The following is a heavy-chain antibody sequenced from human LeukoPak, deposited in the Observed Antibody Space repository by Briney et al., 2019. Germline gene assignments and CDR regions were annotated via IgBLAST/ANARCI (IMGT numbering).Heavy chain of an antibody. CDR2: IYTSGST. CDR3: ARDGRLRFLEWPLDAFDI. CDR1: GGSLSSGSYY. J-gene: IGHJ3*02. V-gene: IGHV4-61*02. D-gene: IGHD3-3*01. Sequence: SQTLSLTCTVSGGSLSSGSYYWSWIRQPAGKGLEWIGRIYTSGSTNYNPSLKSRVTISVDTSKNQFSLKLSSVTAADTAVYYCARDGRLRFLEWPLDAFDIWGQGTMVTVSS.